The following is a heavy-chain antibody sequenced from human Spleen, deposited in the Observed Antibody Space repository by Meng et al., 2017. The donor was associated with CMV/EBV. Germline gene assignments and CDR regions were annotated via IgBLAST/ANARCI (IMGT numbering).Heavy chain of an antibody. CDR3: ARDNRRRVTPISAGY. V-gene: IGHV3-7*01. J-gene: IGHJ4*02. D-gene: IGHD4-23*01. Sequence: GESLKISCAASGFTFDDYGMSWVRQAPGKGLEWVANIKQDGSEKYYVDSVKGRFTISRDNAKNSLYLQMNSLRAEDTAVYYCARDNRRRVTPISAGYWGQGTLVTVSS. CDR1: GFTFDDYG. CDR2: IKQDGSEK.